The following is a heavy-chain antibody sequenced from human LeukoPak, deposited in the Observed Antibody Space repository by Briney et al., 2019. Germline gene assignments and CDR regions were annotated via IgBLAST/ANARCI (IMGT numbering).Heavy chain of an antibody. CDR3: AKRSTDLGYCSGGSCYEFSN. D-gene: IGHD2-15*01. Sequence: GGSLRLSCAASGFTFNTDAMSWVRQAPGKGLEWVSAISSSGGSTYYADSVKGRFTISRDNSKNTLYFQMNSMRAEDTAVYYCAKRSTDLGYCSGGSCYEFSNWGQGTLVTVSS. J-gene: IGHJ4*02. CDR1: GFTFNTDA. V-gene: IGHV3-23*01. CDR2: ISSSGGST.